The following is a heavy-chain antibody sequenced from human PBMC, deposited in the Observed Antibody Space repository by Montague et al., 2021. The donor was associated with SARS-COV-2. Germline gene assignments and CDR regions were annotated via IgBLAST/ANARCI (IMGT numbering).Heavy chain of an antibody. J-gene: IGHJ6*03. V-gene: IGHV4-34*01. D-gene: IGHD3-22*01. CDR1: GGSFSGHY. CDR2: INNSGSI. Sequence: SETLSLTCAVYGGSFSGHYWSRIRQPPGKGLEWIGEINNSGSINYNPSLKSRVTISVDTSKNQFSLKLHSVTAADTAVYYCARGRIEVSMIVVVLTGASYYMDVWGKGTTVTVSS. CDR3: ARGRIEVSMIVVVLTGASYYMDV.